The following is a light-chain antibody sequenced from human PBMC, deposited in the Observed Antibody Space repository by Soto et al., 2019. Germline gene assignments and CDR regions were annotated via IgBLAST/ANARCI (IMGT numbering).Light chain of an antibody. J-gene: IGKJ3*01. CDR3: HQYARPPFT. Sequence: EIVLTQSPGTVSLSPGERATLSCRASQSIGSNYVAWYQQKPGQAPRLLISGASNRATGIPDRFSGSGSATDFTLTISSLEAEDFAVYYCHQYARPPFTFGPGTTVDIK. CDR1: QSIGSNY. CDR2: GAS. V-gene: IGKV3-20*01.